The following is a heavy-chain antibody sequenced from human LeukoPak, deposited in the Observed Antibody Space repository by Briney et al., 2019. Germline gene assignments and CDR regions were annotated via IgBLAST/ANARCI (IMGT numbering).Heavy chain of an antibody. V-gene: IGHV4-59*01. CDR2: IYYSGST. CDR3: ARDYYGSGSSTGKTYNWFDP. J-gene: IGHJ5*02. CDR1: GGSISSYY. Sequence: PSETLSLTCTVSGGSISSYYWSWIRQPPRKGLEWIGYIYYSGSTNYNPSLKSRVTISVDTSKNQFSLKLSSVTAADTAVYYCARDYYGSGSSTGKTYNWFDPWGQGTLVTVSS. D-gene: IGHD3-10*01.